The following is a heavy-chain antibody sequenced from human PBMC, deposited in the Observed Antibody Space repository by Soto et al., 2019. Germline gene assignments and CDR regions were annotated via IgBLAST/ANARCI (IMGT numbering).Heavy chain of an antibody. CDR3: ARGAGGYNDY. J-gene: IGHJ4*02. D-gene: IGHD1-26*01. CDR1: GFTFSSYG. Sequence: QVQLVESGGGVVQPGRSLRLSCAASGFTFSSYGMHWVRQAPGKGLEWVAVIWYDGTNKYYVDYVKGRFTISRANSNNTLYLQMNSLRVEDTDVYYCARGAGGYNDYWGQGTLVTVSS. V-gene: IGHV3-33*01. CDR2: IWYDGTNK.